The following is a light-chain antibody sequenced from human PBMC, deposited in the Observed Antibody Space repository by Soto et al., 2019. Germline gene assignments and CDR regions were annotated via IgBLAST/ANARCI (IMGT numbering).Light chain of an antibody. J-gene: IGKJ4*01. CDR2: DAS. CDR3: QQRSNPLT. Sequence: IVLTQSPATLSLSPGERATLSSRASQSVSSYLAWYQQKPGQAPRLLIYDASSRATGIPDRFSGSGSGTDFTLTISSLEPEDFAVYYCQQRSNPLTFGGGTKVDIK. CDR1: QSVSSY. V-gene: IGKV3-11*01.